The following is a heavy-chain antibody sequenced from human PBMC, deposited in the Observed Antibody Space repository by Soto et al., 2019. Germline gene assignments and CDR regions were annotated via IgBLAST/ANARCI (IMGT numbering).Heavy chain of an antibody. V-gene: IGHV1-69*06. D-gene: IGHD3-22*01. Sequence: SVKVSCKASGCTFSSYAISWVRQAPGQGLEWMGGIIPIFGTANYAQKFQGRATITADKSTSTAYMELSSLRSEDTAVYYCAREGLDSSGSHNWFDPWGQGTLVTVSS. CDR1: GCTFSSYA. CDR3: AREGLDSSGSHNWFDP. CDR2: IIPIFGTA. J-gene: IGHJ5*02.